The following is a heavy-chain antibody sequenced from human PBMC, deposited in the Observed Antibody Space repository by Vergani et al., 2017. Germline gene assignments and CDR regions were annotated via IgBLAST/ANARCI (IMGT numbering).Heavy chain of an antibody. CDR1: GYTFTGYY. Sequence: QVQLVQSGAEVKKPGASVKVSCKASGYTFTGYYMHWVRQAPGQGLEWMGWINPNSGGTKYAQKFQGRVTMTRDTSISTAYMELSRLRSDDTAVYYCARPLSAGYYYYYYMDVWGKGTTVTVSS. CDR2: INPNSGGT. J-gene: IGHJ6*03. CDR3: ARPLSAGYYYYYYMDV. V-gene: IGHV1-2*02. D-gene: IGHD6-13*01.